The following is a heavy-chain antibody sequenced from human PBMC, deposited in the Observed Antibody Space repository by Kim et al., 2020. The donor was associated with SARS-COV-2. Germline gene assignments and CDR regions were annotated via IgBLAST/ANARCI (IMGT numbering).Heavy chain of an antibody. CDR2: GDT. Sequence: GDTSYGQKFQGRVSMTRATSVNTVYMELTTLRSEDTAVYYCARVSVGGFDPWGQGTLVTVSS. CDR3: ARVSVGGFDP. D-gene: IGHD1-26*01. V-gene: IGHV1-46*01. J-gene: IGHJ5*02.